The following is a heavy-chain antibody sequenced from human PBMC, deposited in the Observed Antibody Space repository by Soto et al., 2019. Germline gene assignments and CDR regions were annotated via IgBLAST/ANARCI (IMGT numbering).Heavy chain of an antibody. Sequence: GGSLRLSCAASGFTFSSYAMSWVRQAPGKGLEWVSAISGSGGSTYYADSVKGRFTISRDNSKNTLYLQMNSLRAEDTDVYYCASPTTVVTQNYWGQGTLVTVSS. CDR3: ASPTTVVTQNY. V-gene: IGHV3-23*01. CDR2: ISGSGGST. CDR1: GFTFSSYA. D-gene: IGHD4-17*01. J-gene: IGHJ4*02.